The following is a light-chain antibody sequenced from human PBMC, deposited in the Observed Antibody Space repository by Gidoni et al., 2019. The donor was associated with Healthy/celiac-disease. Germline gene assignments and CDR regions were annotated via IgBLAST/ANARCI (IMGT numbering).Light chain of an antibody. V-gene: IGLV1-47*02. CDR2: SNN. J-gene: IGLJ3*02. CDR1: SSNIGSNY. Sequence: QSVLTQPPSASGTPGQRVTISCSGSSSNIGSNYVYWYQQLPGTAPKLIIYSNNQRPSGVPDRFSGSKSGTSASLAISGLRSEDEADYYCAAWDDSLSGGVFGGGTKLTVL. CDR3: AAWDDSLSGGV.